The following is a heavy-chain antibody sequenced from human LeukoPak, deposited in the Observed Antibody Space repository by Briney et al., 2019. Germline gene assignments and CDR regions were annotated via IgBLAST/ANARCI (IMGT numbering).Heavy chain of an antibody. CDR2: ISGSGGST. J-gene: IGHJ4*02. CDR3: AKGRRSSGWYMGYFDY. V-gene: IGHV3-23*01. D-gene: IGHD6-19*01. Sequence: PGGSLRLSCAASGFTFSSYAMSWVRQAPGKGLEWVSAISGSGGSTYYADSVKGRFTISRDNSKNTLYLQMNSLRAEGTAVYYCAKGRRSSGWYMGYFDYWGQGTLVTVSS. CDR1: GFTFSSYA.